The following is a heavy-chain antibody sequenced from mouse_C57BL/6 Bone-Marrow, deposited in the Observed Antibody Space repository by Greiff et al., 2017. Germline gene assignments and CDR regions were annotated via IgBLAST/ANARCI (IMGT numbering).Heavy chain of an antibody. Sequence: EVQRVESGGDLVKPGGSLKLSCAASGFTFSSYGMSWVRQTPDKKLEWVATISSGGSYTYYPDSVKGRFTISRDNAKNTLYLQMSILKSEDTAMYYCARHDGFYYYAMDYWGQGTSVTVSS. V-gene: IGHV5-6*01. D-gene: IGHD2-3*01. CDR2: ISSGGSYT. CDR3: ARHDGFYYYAMDY. J-gene: IGHJ4*01. CDR1: GFTFSSYG.